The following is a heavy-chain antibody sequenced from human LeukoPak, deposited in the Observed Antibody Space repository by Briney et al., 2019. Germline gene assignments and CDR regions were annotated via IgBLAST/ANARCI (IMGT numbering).Heavy chain of an antibody. D-gene: IGHD3-10*01. CDR2: ISSSGST. Sequence: SETLSLTCTVSGDSISSGDYYWSWIRQPAGKGLEWIGRISSSGSTNYNPSLKSRVTISVDTSKNQFSLKLSSVTAADTAVYYCARRPGFRTYYYGSGSASGYMDVWGKGTTVTISS. CDR3: ARRPGFRTYYYGSGSASGYMDV. CDR1: GDSISSGDYY. V-gene: IGHV4-61*02. J-gene: IGHJ6*03.